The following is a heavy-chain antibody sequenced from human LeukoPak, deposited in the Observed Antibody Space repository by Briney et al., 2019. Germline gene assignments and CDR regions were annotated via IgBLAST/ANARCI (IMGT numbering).Heavy chain of an antibody. V-gene: IGHV5-51*01. Sequence: GESLEISFKGSGYSFTSYWIGWMRQMPGKGLEWMGIIYPGDSHTRYSPSFQGQVTLSADKSISTAYLQWSILKASDTAMYYCASSYGGSYRLDYWGQGTLVTVSS. D-gene: IGHD1-26*01. CDR2: IYPGDSHT. CDR3: ASSYGGSYRLDY. CDR1: GYSFTSYW. J-gene: IGHJ4*02.